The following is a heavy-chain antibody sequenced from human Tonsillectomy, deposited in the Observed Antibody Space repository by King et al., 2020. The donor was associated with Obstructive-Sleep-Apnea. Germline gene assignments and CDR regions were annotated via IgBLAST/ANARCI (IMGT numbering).Heavy chain of an antibody. V-gene: IGHV3-48*04. CDR3: ARVSSSGWYGGEIGY. J-gene: IGHJ4*02. CDR2: ISSSSSTI. CDR1: GFTFSSYS. Sequence: VQLVESGGGLVQPGGSLRLSCAASGFTFSSYSMNWVRQAPGKGLEWVSYISSSSSTIYYADSVKGRFTISRDNAKNSLYLQMNSLRAEDTAVYYCARVSSSGWYGGEIGYWGQGTLVTVSS. D-gene: IGHD6-19*01.